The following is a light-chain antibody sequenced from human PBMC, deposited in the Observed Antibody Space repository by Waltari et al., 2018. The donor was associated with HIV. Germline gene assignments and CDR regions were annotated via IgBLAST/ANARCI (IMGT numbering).Light chain of an antibody. CDR3: QSYDSSLTL. CDR1: SSNIRAGYD. J-gene: IGLJ2*01. Sequence: QSVLTQPPSVSGAPGQRVTIPCTGSSSNIRAGYDVHWYPQLPGTAPKLLIYGNSNRPSGVPDRFSGSKSGTSASLAITGLQAEDEADYYCQSYDSSLTLFGGGTKLTVL. V-gene: IGLV1-40*01. CDR2: GNS.